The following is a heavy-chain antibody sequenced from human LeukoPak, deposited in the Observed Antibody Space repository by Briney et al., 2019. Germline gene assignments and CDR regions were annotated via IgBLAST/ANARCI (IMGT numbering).Heavy chain of an antibody. CDR1: GFTFSSYW. CDR2: INSDGSST. Sequence: GGSLRLSCAASGFTFSSYWMHWARQAPGKGLVWVSRINSDGSSTSYADSVKGRFTISRDNAKNTLYLQMNSLRAEDTAVYYCARERLVGAWFDPWGQGTLVTVSS. J-gene: IGHJ5*02. D-gene: IGHD1-26*01. V-gene: IGHV3-74*01. CDR3: ARERLVGAWFDP.